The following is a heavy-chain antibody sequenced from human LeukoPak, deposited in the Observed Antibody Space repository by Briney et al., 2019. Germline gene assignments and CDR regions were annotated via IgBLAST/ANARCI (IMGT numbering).Heavy chain of an antibody. CDR1: GYTFTSYY. V-gene: IGHV1-46*01. D-gene: IGHD3-22*01. CDR2: IKPSGGST. J-gene: IGHJ4*02. CDR3: ARDQRGYYDSSGYYYFDY. Sequence: ASVKVSCKASGYTFTSYYMHWVRQAPGQGLEWMGIIKPSGGSTSYAQKFQGRVTMTRDTSTSTVYMELSSLRSEDTAVYHCARDQRGYYDSSGYYYFDYWGQGTLVTVSS.